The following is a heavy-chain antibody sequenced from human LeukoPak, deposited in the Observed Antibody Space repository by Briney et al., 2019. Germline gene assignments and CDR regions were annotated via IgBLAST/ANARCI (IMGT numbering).Heavy chain of an antibody. CDR2: ISSSSSYI. D-gene: IGHD3-16*01. CDR3: AREGHYDYVWGSYSWFDP. Sequence: GGSLRLSCAASGFTFSSYSMNWVRQAPGKGLEWVSSISSSSSYIYYADPVKGRFTISRDNAKNSLYLQMNSLRAEDTAVYYCAREGHYDYVWGSYSWFDPWGQGTLVTVSS. V-gene: IGHV3-21*01. CDR1: GFTFSSYS. J-gene: IGHJ5*02.